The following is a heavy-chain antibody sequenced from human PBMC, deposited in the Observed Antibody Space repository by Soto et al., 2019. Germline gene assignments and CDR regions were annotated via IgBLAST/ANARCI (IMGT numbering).Heavy chain of an antibody. D-gene: IGHD2-2*01. V-gene: IGHV4-34*01. J-gene: IGHJ6*02. CDR2: INHSGST. CDR1: GGSFSGYY. Sequence: QVQLQQWGAGLLKPSETLSLTCAVYGGSFSGYYWSWIRQPPGKGLEWIGEINHSGSTNYNPSLKSRVTISVDTSKNQFSLKLSSVTAADTAVYYCARGGYCSSTSCSPFFYYYGMDVWGQGTTVTVSS. CDR3: ARGGYCSSTSCSPFFYYYGMDV.